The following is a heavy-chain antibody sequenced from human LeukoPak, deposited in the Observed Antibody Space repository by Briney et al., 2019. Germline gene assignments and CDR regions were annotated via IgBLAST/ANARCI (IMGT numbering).Heavy chain of an antibody. Sequence: GRSLRLSCAASGFTFGSYGMHWVRQAPGKGLEWVAVVSFDGRTKYYAGSVKGRFTISRDKNTVYLQMNSLRAEDTAIYYCAKDIQGSYWGQGTLVTVSS. CDR3: AKDIQGSY. J-gene: IGHJ4*02. CDR1: GFTFGSYG. D-gene: IGHD2-21*01. V-gene: IGHV3-30*18. CDR2: VSFDGRTK.